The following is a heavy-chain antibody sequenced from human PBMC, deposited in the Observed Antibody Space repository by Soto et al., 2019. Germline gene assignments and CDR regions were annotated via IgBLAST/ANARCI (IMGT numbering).Heavy chain of an antibody. Sequence: QVQLQQWGAGLLKPSETLSLTCAVYGGSFSGYYWSWIRQPPGKGLEWIGEINHSGSTNYNPSLKRRVTISVDTSNNQFSLKLSSMTAADTAVYYCARGLDIVVVPAAMYYYYGMDVWGQGTTVTVSS. J-gene: IGHJ6*02. CDR1: GGSFSGYY. D-gene: IGHD2-2*01. V-gene: IGHV4-34*01. CDR2: INHSGST. CDR3: ARGLDIVVVPAAMYYYYGMDV.